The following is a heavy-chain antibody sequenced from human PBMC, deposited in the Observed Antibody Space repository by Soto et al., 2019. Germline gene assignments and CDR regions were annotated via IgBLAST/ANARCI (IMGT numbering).Heavy chain of an antibody. J-gene: IGHJ4*02. CDR1: GYTFTSYG. D-gene: IGHD6-19*01. CDR3: ARDFRSRRGSGWYLFDY. CDR2: ISAYNGNT. Sequence: AAVKVSCKASGYTFTSYGISWVRQAPGQGLEWMGWISAYNGNTNYAQKLQGRVTMTTDTSTSTAYMELRSLRSDDTAVYYCARDFRSRRGSGWYLFDYWGQGTLVSVSS. V-gene: IGHV1-18*01.